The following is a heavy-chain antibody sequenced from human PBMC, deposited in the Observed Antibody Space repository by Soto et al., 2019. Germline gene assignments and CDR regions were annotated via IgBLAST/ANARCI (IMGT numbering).Heavy chain of an antibody. CDR1: GYTLTELS. CDR3: ATKLYCSSTSCYVNWFDP. D-gene: IGHD2-2*01. CDR2: FDPEDGET. V-gene: IGHV1-24*01. Sequence: GASVNVSCKVSGYTLTELSMHWVRQAPGKGLEWMGGFDPEDGETIYAQKFQGRVTMTEDTSTDTAYMELSSLRSEDTAVYYCATKLYCSSTSCYVNWFDPWGQGTLVTVSS. J-gene: IGHJ5*02.